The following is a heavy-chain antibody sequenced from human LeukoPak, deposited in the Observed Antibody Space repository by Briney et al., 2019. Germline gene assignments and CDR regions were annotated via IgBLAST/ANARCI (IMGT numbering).Heavy chain of an antibody. CDR2: ISYDGSNK. V-gene: IGHV3-30*18. CDR1: GFTFSSYG. J-gene: IGHJ3*02. Sequence: GRSLRLSCAAPGFTFSSYGMHWVRQAPGKGLEWVAVISYDGSNKYYADSVKGRFTISRDNSKNTLYLQMNSLRAEDTAVYYCAKDTSSGSYWSHAFDIWGQGTMVTVSS. D-gene: IGHD1-26*01. CDR3: AKDTSSGSYWSHAFDI.